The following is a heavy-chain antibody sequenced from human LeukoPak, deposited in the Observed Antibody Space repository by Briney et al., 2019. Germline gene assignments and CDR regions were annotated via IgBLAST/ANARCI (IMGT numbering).Heavy chain of an antibody. J-gene: IGHJ4*02. D-gene: IGHD4-17*01. V-gene: IGHV1-2*06. CDR1: GYTFTGYY. Sequence: ASVKVSCKASGYTFTGYYMYWVRQAPRQGLEWMGRINPNSGVTKYAQKFQGRVTMTRDTSISTYYMDLSRLRSDDTAVYYCARGPPQDYGDFSFDYWGQGTLVTVSS. CDR3: ARGPPQDYGDFSFDY. CDR2: INPNSGVT.